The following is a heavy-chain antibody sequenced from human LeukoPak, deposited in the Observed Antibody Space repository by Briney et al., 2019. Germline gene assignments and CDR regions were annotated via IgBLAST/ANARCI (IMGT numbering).Heavy chain of an antibody. J-gene: IGHJ4*02. V-gene: IGHV3-7*02. CDR3: ARTPPTGDYEDY. Sequence: GASVKVSCKASGYTFTSYGISWVRQAPGQGLEWVANIKQDGSEKYYVDSVKGRFTISRDNAKNSLYLQMNSLRAEDTAVYYCARTPPTGDYEDYWGQGTLVTVSS. CDR2: IKQDGSEK. D-gene: IGHD4-17*01. CDR1: GYTFTSYG.